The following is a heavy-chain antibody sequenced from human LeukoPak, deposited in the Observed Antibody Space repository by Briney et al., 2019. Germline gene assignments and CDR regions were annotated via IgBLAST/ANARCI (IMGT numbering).Heavy chain of an antibody. D-gene: IGHD6-13*01. J-gene: IGHJ4*02. CDR1: GFTFSSYS. CDR3: AKEHKYSSSWYYFDY. V-gene: IGHV3-48*01. Sequence: GGSLRLSCAASGFTFSSYSMNWVRQAPGKGLEWVSYISSSSSTIYYADSVKGRFTISRDNSKSMLYLQMNSLRAEDTAIYYCAKEHKYSSSWYYFDYWGQGTLVTVYS. CDR2: ISSSSSTI.